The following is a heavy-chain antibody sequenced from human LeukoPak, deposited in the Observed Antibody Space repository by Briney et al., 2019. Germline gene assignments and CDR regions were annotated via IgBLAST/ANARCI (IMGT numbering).Heavy chain of an antibody. V-gene: IGHV3-48*01. D-gene: IGHD3-3*01. CDR3: TSEGPYYDFWSGYPLFDY. CDR1: GFTFSRYS. Sequence: PGGSLRLSCAASGFTFSRYSMNWVRQAPGKGLEWVSSISSSSSTIYYADSVKGRFTISRDNAKNSLYLQMNSLRAEDTAVYYCTSEGPYYDFWSGYPLFDYWGQGTLVTVSS. CDR2: ISSSSSTI. J-gene: IGHJ4*02.